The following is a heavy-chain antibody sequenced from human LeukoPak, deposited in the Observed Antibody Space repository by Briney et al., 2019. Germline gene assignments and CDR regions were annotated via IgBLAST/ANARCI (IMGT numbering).Heavy chain of an antibody. D-gene: IGHD2-15*01. J-gene: IGHJ4*02. CDR3: ARGVGWAGKYYFDY. CDR1: GYTFTGYY. CDR2: INPNSGGT. Sequence: ASVKVSCKASGYTFTGYYIHWVRQAPGQGLEWMGWINPNSGGTNYAQKFQGRVTMTRDTSISTAYMELSRLRSDDTAVYYCARGVGWAGKYYFDYWGQGTLVTVSS. V-gene: IGHV1-2*02.